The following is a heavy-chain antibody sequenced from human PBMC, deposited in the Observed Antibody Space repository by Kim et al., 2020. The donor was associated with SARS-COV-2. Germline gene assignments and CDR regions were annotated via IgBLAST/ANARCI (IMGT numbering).Heavy chain of an antibody. CDR3: ARRRYTNKWYYFDY. V-gene: IGHV3-74*01. CDR2: INGDGSST. Sequence: GGSLRLSCVASGFTFSSDWMHWVRQAPGKGLVWVSRINGDGSSTNYEDSVKGRFTISRDNAKNTLYLQMNSLRAEDTAVYYCARRRYTNKWYYFDYWGQGTLVTVSS. CDR1: GFTFSSDW. D-gene: IGHD1-20*01. J-gene: IGHJ4*02.